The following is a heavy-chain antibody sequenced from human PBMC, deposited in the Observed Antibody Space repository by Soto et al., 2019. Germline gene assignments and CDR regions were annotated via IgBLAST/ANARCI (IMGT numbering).Heavy chain of an antibody. Sequence: GGSLRLSCAASGFTFSNYNMNWVRQAPGKGLEWVSSISSSSNYIYYADSVKGRFTISRDNAKNSLYLQMNSLRAEDTAVYYCARDPYYYGSGSTPWFDPWGQGTLVTVSS. D-gene: IGHD3-10*01. CDR1: GFTFSNYN. CDR2: ISSSSNYI. CDR3: ARDPYYYGSGSTPWFDP. V-gene: IGHV3-21*01. J-gene: IGHJ5*02.